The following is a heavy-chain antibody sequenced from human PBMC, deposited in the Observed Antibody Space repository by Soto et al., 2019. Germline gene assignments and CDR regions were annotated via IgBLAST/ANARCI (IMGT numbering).Heavy chain of an antibody. Sequence: EVQLVESGGGLVQPGRPLRLSCTASGFTFGDYAMSWVRQAPGKGLEWVGFIRSKAYGGTTEYAASVKGRFTISRDDSKSIAYLQMNSLKTEDTAVYYCTREGPKRSADYWGQGTLVTVSS. V-gene: IGHV3-49*04. CDR2: IRSKAYGGTT. CDR3: TREGPKRSADY. J-gene: IGHJ4*02. CDR1: GFTFGDYA.